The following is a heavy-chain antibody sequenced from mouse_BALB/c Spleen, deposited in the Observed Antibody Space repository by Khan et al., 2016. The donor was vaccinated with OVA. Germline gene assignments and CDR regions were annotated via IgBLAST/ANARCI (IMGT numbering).Heavy chain of an antibody. J-gene: IGHJ4*01. V-gene: IGHV9-4*02. Sequence: QIQLVQSGPELKKPGETVRISCKASGYTFTTAGIQWVQKMPGKGLKWIGWINTHSGVPKYAEDFKGRFAFSLEISVNTAYLQITNLKNEDTAPYFCARGRAAYYRNDGGAMEYWGQGTSVTVSS. CDR2: INTHSGVP. D-gene: IGHD2-14*01. CDR1: GYTFTTAG. CDR3: ARGRAAYYRNDGGAMEY.